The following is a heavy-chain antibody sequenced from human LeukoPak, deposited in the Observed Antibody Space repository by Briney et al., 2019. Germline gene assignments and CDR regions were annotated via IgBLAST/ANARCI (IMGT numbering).Heavy chain of an antibody. J-gene: IGHJ4*02. Sequence: GGSLRLSCAASGFTFSSYGMHWVRQTPGKGLEWVATIKQDGSEKYYVDSVKGRFTISRDNAKNSLYLQMNSLRAEDTAVYYCARLRSGYYVDYWGQGTLVAVSS. CDR3: ARLRSGYYVDY. CDR2: IKQDGSEK. D-gene: IGHD3-22*01. V-gene: IGHV3-7*01. CDR1: GFTFSSYG.